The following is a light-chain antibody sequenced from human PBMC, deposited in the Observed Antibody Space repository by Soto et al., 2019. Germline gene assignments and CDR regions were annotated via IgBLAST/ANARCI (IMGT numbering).Light chain of an antibody. V-gene: IGLV1-40*01. Sequence: QAVVTQPPSVSGAPGQRVTISCTGSRSNIGAGPDVHWYQQVPGTAPKVLIFGNNKRPSGVPDRFSGSKSGASASLAITGLQAEDEAYYYCQSYDKSLSGSVFGGGTKVTVL. CDR2: GNN. CDR1: RSNIGAGPD. J-gene: IGLJ3*02. CDR3: QSYDKSLSGSV.